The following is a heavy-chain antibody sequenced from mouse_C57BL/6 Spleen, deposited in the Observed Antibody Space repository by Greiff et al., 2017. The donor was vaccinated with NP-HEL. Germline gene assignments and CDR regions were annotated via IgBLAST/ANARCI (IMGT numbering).Heavy chain of an antibody. V-gene: IGHV1-5*01. J-gene: IGHJ3*01. CDR2: IYPGNSDT. CDR3: TREEYYGSSWFAY. CDR1: GYTFTSYW. Sequence: SGTVLARPGASVKMSCKPSGYTFTSYWMHWVKQRPGQGLEWIGAIYPGNSDTSYNQKFKGKAKLTAVTSASTAYMELSSLTNEDSAVYYCTREEYYGSSWFAYWGQGTLVTVSA. D-gene: IGHD1-1*01.